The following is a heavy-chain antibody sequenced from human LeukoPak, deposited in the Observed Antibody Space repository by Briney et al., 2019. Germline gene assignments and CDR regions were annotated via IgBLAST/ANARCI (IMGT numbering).Heavy chain of an antibody. J-gene: IGHJ4*02. Sequence: PGGSLRLSCAASGFTFSNYGMHWVRQAPGKGLEWVAFIRNDGSNKYYADSVKGRFTISRDNSKNTLYLQMNSLRAEDTAVYYCAKDNFVLMMYGLPGDCWGQGTLVTISS. CDR2: IRNDGSNK. D-gene: IGHD2-8*01. CDR3: AKDNFVLMMYGLPGDC. V-gene: IGHV3-30*02. CDR1: GFTFSNYG.